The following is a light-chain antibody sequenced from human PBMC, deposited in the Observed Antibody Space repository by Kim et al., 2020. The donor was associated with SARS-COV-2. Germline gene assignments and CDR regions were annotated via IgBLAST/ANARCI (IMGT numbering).Light chain of an antibody. V-gene: IGKV3-15*01. Sequence: VSPGERATLSCRASQSVSSDLAWYQRRPGQAPRLLIYGASTRATGIPARFSGSGSGTEFTLTISSLQSEDFAVYYCQQYNNWPPYTFGQGTKLEI. CDR1: QSVSSD. CDR2: GAS. CDR3: QQYNNWPPYT. J-gene: IGKJ2*01.